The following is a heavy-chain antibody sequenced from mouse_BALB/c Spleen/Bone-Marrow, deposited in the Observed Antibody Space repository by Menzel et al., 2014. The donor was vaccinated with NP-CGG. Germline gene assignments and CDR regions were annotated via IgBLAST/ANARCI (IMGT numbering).Heavy chain of an antibody. J-gene: IGHJ2*01. Sequence: EVMLVESGGGLAKPGGSLKLSCAASGFAFSSYDMSWVRQTPEKRLEWVAFISSGGDNTYYPDTVKGRFTISRDNAKNTLYLQMSSLKSEDTAKYYCARHTLYYYPSDYWGQGTTLTVSS. CDR1: GFAFSSYD. CDR2: ISSGGDNT. CDR3: ARHTLYYYPSDY. V-gene: IGHV5-12-1*01. D-gene: IGHD1-1*01.